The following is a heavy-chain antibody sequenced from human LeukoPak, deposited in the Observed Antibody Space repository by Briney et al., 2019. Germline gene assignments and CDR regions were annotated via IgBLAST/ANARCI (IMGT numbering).Heavy chain of an antibody. Sequence: GGSLRLACAASGFTFSSYAMSWVRQAPGKGLEWVSAISGSGGSTYYADSVKGRFTISRDNSKNTLYLQMNSLRAEDTAVYYCAKTNYYDSSGYYEDWFDPWGQGTLVTVSS. V-gene: IGHV3-23*01. CDR3: AKTNYYDSSGYYEDWFDP. D-gene: IGHD3-22*01. CDR1: GFTFSSYA. CDR2: ISGSGGST. J-gene: IGHJ5*02.